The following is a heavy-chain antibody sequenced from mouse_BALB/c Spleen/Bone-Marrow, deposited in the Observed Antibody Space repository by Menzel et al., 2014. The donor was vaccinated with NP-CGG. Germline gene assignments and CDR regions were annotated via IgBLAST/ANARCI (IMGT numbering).Heavy chain of an antibody. J-gene: IGHJ1*01. D-gene: IGHD2-1*01. Sequence: VQLQQSGAELVKPGASVKLSCKASGYTFTSYYMYWVKQRPGQGLEWIGEINPSNGGTNFNEKFKSKATLTVDKSSSTAYMQLSSLTSEDSAVYYSTRSYYDNYFDVWGAGTTVTVSS. V-gene: IGHV1S81*02. CDR3: TRSYYDNYFDV. CDR2: INPSNGGT. CDR1: GYTFTSYY.